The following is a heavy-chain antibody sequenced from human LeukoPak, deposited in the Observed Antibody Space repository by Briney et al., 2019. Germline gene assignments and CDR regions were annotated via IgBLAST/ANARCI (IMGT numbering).Heavy chain of an antibody. Sequence: SETLSLTCTVSGGSISSYYWSWIRQPPGKGLEWIGYIYYSGSTNYNPSLKSRVTISVDTSKNQFSLKLSPVTAADTAVYYCAIEVNNWFDPWGQETLVTVSS. J-gene: IGHJ5*02. D-gene: IGHD4-11*01. CDR1: GGSISSYY. CDR2: IYYSGST. V-gene: IGHV4-59*01. CDR3: AIEVNNWFDP.